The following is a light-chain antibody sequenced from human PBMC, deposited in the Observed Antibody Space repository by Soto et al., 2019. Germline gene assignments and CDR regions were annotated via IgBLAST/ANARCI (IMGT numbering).Light chain of an antibody. CDR2: GAS. CDR3: QQYFEWPPMT. CDR1: ETVATN. J-gene: IGKJ1*01. V-gene: IGKV3-15*01. Sequence: EVLMTQSPATLSLSPGERATLSCWASETVATNLAWYQQKPGQAPRLLISGASTRAAGISDRFRGSGSGTEFTLTISSLRSEDSAIYYCQQYFEWPPMTFGQGTKEEI.